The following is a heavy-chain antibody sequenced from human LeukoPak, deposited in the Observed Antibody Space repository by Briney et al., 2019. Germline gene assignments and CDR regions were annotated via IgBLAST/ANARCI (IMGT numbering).Heavy chain of an antibody. CDR1: GYSFTSYW. J-gene: IGHJ5*02. V-gene: IGHV5-51*01. Sequence: GESLKISCKGSGYSFTSYWIGWVRQMPGKGLEWMGIIYPGDSDTRYSPSFQGQVTISADKSISTAYLQWSSLKASDTAMYYCARQAYSSGWYADTGWFDPWGQGTLVTVSS. CDR3: ARQAYSSGWYADTGWFDP. CDR2: IYPGDSDT. D-gene: IGHD6-19*01.